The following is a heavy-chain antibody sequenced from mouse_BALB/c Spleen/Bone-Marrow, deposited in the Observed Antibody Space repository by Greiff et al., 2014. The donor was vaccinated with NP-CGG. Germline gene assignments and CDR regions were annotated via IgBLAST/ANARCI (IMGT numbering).Heavy chain of an antibody. CDR3: ARHHRSAYYFDY. D-gene: IGHD2-14*01. CDR1: GYTFTSSW. J-gene: IGHJ2*01. V-gene: IGHV1S130*01. Sequence: VQLQQSGSVLVRPGASVKLSCRTSGYTFTSSWMHWAKQRPGQGLEWIGEIHPNSANTNYNEKFKGKATLTVDTSSSTAYVELSSLTSEDSAVYYCARHHRSAYYFDYWGQGTTLTVSS. CDR2: IHPNSANT.